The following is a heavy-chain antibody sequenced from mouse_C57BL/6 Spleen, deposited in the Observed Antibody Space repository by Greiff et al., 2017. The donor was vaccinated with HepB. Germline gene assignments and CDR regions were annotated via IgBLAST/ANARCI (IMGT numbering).Heavy chain of an antibody. CDR1: GFTFSNYW. Sequence: DVQLVESGGGLVQPGGSMKLSCVASGFTFSNYWMNWVRQSPEKGLEWVAQIRLKSDNYATHYAESVKGRFTISRDDSKSSVYLQMNNLRAEDTGIYYCTDYYGSSYGWYFDVWGTGTTVTVSS. V-gene: IGHV6-3*01. CDR2: IRLKSDNYAT. J-gene: IGHJ1*03. D-gene: IGHD1-1*01. CDR3: TDYYGSSYGWYFDV.